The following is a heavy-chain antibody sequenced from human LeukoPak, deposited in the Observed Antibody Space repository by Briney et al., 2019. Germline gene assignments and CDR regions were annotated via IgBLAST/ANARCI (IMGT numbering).Heavy chain of an antibody. J-gene: IGHJ6*02. CDR1: GFTFSSYW. CDR3: ARGGGLDV. Sequence: GGSLRLSCAASGFTFSSYWMNWARQAPGKGLEWVASINHNGNANYYVNSVKGRFTISRDNAKNSLYLQMSNLRAEDTAVYFCARGGGLDVWGQGATVTVSS. V-gene: IGHV3-7*03. D-gene: IGHD3-16*01. CDR2: INHNGNAN.